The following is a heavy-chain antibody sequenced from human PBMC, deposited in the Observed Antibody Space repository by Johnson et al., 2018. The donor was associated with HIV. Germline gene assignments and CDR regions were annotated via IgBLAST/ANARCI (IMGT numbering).Heavy chain of an antibody. J-gene: IGHJ3*02. V-gene: IGHV3-30-3*02. D-gene: IGHD5-12*01. CDR1: GFTFTSYT. Sequence: QVQLVESGGGVVQPGRSLRLSCAASGFTFTSYTMHWVRQAPCKGLEWVALISYDGSNKYYADSVKGRFTISRDNSKNTLYLQMNSLRAEDTAVFYWAKIVATSDDVFDIWGQGTMVTVSS. CDR3: AKIVATSDDVFDI. CDR2: ISYDGSNK.